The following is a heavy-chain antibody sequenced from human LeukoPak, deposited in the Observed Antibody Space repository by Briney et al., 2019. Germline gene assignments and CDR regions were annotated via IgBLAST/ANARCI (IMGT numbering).Heavy chain of an antibody. D-gene: IGHD2-2*01. CDR1: GFTFSSYW. V-gene: IGHV3-74*01. CDR2: INGDGRNI. Sequence: GGSLRLSCVASGFTFSSYWMHWVRQDPRKGLVWVSRINGDGRNINYADSVRGRFTISRDNAKNTLYLQMNSLRAEDTAVYYCARDHCSSTSCYLYYYYMDVWGKGTTVTVSS. CDR3: ARDHCSSTSCYLYYYYMDV. J-gene: IGHJ6*03.